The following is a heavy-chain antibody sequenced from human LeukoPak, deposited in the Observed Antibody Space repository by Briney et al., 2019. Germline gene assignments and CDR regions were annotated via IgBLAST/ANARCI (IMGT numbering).Heavy chain of an antibody. CDR1: GFTFDDYA. CDR3: AKDGSDDAFDI. J-gene: IGHJ3*02. Sequence: GGSLRLSCAASGFTFDDYAMHWVRQAPGKGLEWVSGISWNSGSIGYADSVKGRFTISRDNAKNSLYLQMNSLRAEDMALYYCAKDGSDDAFDIWGQGTMVTVSS. CDR2: ISWNSGSI. V-gene: IGHV3-9*03. D-gene: IGHD2-15*01.